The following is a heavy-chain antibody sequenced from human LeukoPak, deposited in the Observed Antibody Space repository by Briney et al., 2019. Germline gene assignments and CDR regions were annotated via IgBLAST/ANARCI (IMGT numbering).Heavy chain of an antibody. D-gene: IGHD3-3*01. V-gene: IGHV1-2*02. CDR2: INPNSGGT. CDR3: ARVGDFWSGYNAFDI. Sequence: GASVKVSCKASGYTFTGYYMHWVRQAPGQGLEWMGWINPNSGGTNYAQKFQGRVTMTRDTSISTAYMELSRLRSDDTAVYYCARVGDFWSGYNAFDIWGQGTMVTVSS. CDR1: GYTFTGYY. J-gene: IGHJ3*02.